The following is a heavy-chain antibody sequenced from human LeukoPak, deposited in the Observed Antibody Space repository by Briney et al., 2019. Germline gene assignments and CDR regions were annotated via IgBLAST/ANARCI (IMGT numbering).Heavy chain of an antibody. V-gene: IGHV3-23*01. J-gene: IGHJ5*02. CDR1: GFTFSSFG. CDR2: ISGSGGST. D-gene: IGHD1-26*01. Sequence: PAGSLRLSCAASGFTFSSFGMGWVRQAPGQGLEWVSAISGSGGSTYYADSVKGRFTISRDNSKNTLYLQMNSLRAEDTAVYYCARESGRWELLRPFWFDPWGQGTLVTVSS. CDR3: ARESGRWELLRPFWFDP.